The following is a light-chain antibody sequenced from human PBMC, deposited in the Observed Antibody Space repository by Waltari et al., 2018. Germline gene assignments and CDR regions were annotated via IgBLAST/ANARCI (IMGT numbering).Light chain of an antibody. CDR1: QQLSHN. Sequence: EIEMTQSPAIMSVSPGERVTLSCRASQQLSHNFAWYQQKPGQAPRLLSYGPTTRASGIPGRFRGSGSGTESTLTIDGLQSEDFAVYYCLQYNDWPPLFTFGPGTKVEIK. V-gene: IGKV3-15*01. J-gene: IGKJ3*01. CDR2: GPT. CDR3: LQYNDWPPLFT.